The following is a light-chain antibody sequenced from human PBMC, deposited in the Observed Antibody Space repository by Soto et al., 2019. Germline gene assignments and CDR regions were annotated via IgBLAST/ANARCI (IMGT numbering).Light chain of an antibody. CDR1: QSVTSNY. CDR3: QQYGSSGT. V-gene: IGKV3-20*01. Sequence: EIVLTQSPGTLSLSPGERATLSCRASQSVTSNYLAWYQQKPGQAPRLLIFTASSRATGTPDRFSGSGSGTDFTLTISRLEPEDFAVYYCQQYGSSGTFGQGTKVDIK. J-gene: IGKJ1*01. CDR2: TAS.